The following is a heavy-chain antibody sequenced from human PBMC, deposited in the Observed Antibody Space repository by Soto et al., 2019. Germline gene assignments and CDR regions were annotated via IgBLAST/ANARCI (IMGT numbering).Heavy chain of an antibody. Sequence: QVQLVQSGAEVQKPGSSVKVSCKASGGTFSSYAISWVRQAPGQGLEWMGGIIPIPGTANYAQKFQGRVTITADESTSTAYMELSSLRSEDTAVYYCARSQGSSTSLEIYYYSYYGMAVWGQGTTVTVSS. V-gene: IGHV1-69*01. CDR1: GGTFSSYA. D-gene: IGHD2-2*01. J-gene: IGHJ6*02. CDR2: IIPIPGTA. CDR3: ARSQGSSTSLEIYYYSYYGMAV.